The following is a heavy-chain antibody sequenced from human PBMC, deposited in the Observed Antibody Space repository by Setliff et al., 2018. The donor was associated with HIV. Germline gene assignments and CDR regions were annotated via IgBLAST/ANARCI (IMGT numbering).Heavy chain of an antibody. CDR1: GGSLSGYY. J-gene: IGHJ4*02. D-gene: IGHD2-2*01. Sequence: SETLSLTCAVYGGSLSGYYWSWIRQPPGKGLECIGEINHSGITNYNPSLKSRVTISVDTSKNQFSLKLSSLTAADTAVYFCARKVGGDFDYWGQGTLVTVSS. CDR2: INHSGIT. V-gene: IGHV4-34*01. CDR3: ARKVGGDFDY.